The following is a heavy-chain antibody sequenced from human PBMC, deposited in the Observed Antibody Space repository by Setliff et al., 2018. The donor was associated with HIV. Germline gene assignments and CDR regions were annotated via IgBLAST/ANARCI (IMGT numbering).Heavy chain of an antibody. V-gene: IGHV3-30*12. CDR3: ARDRGGSYTPLDF. D-gene: IGHD1-26*01. CDR1: GFTFSISG. Sequence: GGSLRLSCVASGFTFSISGMHGVRQAPGKGLEWVTYIEYDESNKRYADNVKGRFTISRDNSKNTLYLQLNSLTAEDSAVYYCARDRGGSYTPLDFWGQGTLVTVSS. CDR2: IEYDESNK. J-gene: IGHJ4*02.